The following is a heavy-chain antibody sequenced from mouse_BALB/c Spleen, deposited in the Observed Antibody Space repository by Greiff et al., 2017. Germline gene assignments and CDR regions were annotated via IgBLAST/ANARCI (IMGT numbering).Heavy chain of an antibody. Sequence: QVQLQQSGAELVRPGASVTLSCKASGYTFTDYEMHWVKQTPVHGLEWIGAIDPETGGTAYNQKFKGKATLTADKSSSTAYMELRSPTSEDSAVYYCTIYDDYFDYWGQGTTLTVSS. V-gene: IGHV1-15*01. CDR2: IDPETGGT. J-gene: IGHJ2*01. CDR3: TIYDDYFDY. CDR1: GYTFTDYE. D-gene: IGHD2-12*01.